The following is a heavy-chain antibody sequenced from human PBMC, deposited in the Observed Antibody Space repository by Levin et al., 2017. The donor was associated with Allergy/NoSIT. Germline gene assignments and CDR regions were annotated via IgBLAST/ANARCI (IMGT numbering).Heavy chain of an antibody. D-gene: IGHD4-17*01. CDR1: GFTFSSYG. Sequence: GGSLRLSCAASGFTFSSYGMHWVRQAPGKGLEWVAVIWYDGSNKYYADSVKGRFTISRDNSKNTLYLQMNSLRAEDTAVYYCARDISPMGSYGDYLDAFDTWGQGTMVTVSS. CDR3: ARDISPMGSYGDYLDAFDT. CDR2: IWYDGSNK. J-gene: IGHJ3*02. V-gene: IGHV3-33*01.